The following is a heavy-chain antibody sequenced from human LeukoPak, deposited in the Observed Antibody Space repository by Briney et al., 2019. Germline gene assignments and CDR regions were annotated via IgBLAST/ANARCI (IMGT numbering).Heavy chain of an antibody. CDR1: GGTFSSYA. J-gene: IGHJ4*02. CDR3: ARRQYDSSGYYYSPLGY. Sequence: GASVKVSCKASGGTFSSYAISWVRQAPGQGLEWMGGIIPIFGTANYAQKFQGRVTITADESTSTACMELSSLRSEDTAVYYCARRQYDSSGYYYSPLGYWGQGTLVTVSS. V-gene: IGHV1-69*13. CDR2: IIPIFGTA. D-gene: IGHD3-22*01.